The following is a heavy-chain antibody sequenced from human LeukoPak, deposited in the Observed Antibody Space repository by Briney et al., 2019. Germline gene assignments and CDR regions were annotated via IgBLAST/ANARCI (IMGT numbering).Heavy chain of an antibody. J-gene: IGHJ4*02. Sequence: GGSLTLSCAASGFTFSSYSMNWVRQAPGMGLEWLSYISSSGSTIYYADSVKGRFTIFIDNAKNSLFLQMNSLRAEDSAVYYCARVISSASRVVDYWGKGTLLTVSS. CDR3: ARVISSASRVVDY. CDR1: GFTFSSYS. V-gene: IGHV3-48*01. CDR2: ISSSGSTI. D-gene: IGHD2-2*01.